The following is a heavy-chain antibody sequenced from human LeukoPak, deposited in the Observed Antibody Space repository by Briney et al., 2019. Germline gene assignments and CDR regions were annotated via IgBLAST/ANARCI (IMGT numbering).Heavy chain of an antibody. CDR3: AIIVGATIDAFDI. Sequence: SETLSLTCAVYGGSFSGYYWSWIRQPPGKGLEWIGEINHSGSTNYNPSLKSRVTISADTSKNQFSLKLSSVTAADTAVYYCAIIVGATIDAFDIWGQGTMVTVSS. V-gene: IGHV4-34*01. CDR2: INHSGST. D-gene: IGHD1-26*01. J-gene: IGHJ3*02. CDR1: GGSFSGYY.